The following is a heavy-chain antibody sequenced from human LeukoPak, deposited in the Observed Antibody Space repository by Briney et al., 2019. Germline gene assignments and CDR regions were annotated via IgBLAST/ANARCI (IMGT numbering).Heavy chain of an antibody. Sequence: PSETLSLTCAVYGGSFSGYYWSWIRQPPGKGLEWIGEINHSGSTNYNPSLKSRVTISVDTSENQFSLKLSSVTAADTAVYYCARDPVLRFSGFDPWGQGTLVTVSS. CDR1: GGSFSGYY. D-gene: IGHD3-3*01. CDR3: ARDPVLRFSGFDP. J-gene: IGHJ5*02. V-gene: IGHV4-34*01. CDR2: INHSGST.